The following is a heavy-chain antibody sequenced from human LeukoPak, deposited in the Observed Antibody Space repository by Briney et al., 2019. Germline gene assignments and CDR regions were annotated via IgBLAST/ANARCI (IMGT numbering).Heavy chain of an antibody. Sequence: PSQTLSLTCTVSGGSISSGGYYWSWIRQHPGKGLEWIGYIYYSGSTYYNPSLKSRVTISVDTSKNQFSLKLSSVTAADTAVYYCAGAPDCSSTSCHDGAFDIWGQGTMVTVST. CDR3: AGAPDCSSTSCHDGAFDI. D-gene: IGHD2-2*01. J-gene: IGHJ3*02. V-gene: IGHV4-31*03. CDR2: IYYSGST. CDR1: GGSISSGGYY.